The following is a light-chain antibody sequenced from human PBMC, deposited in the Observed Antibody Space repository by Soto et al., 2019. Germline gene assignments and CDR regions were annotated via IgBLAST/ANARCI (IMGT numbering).Light chain of an antibody. V-gene: IGKV3-15*01. CDR1: QRVSSH. CDR3: HQYNKWHPIT. CDR2: AAS. J-gene: IGKJ5*01. Sequence: ETLMTQSPVTLSVSPGDTATLSCRASQRVSSHLAWYQQKPGQAPRLLIYAASTRATGIPVRFSGSGSETEFTLTLRSLQSEDFALYYCHQYNKWHPITFGQGTRLEIK.